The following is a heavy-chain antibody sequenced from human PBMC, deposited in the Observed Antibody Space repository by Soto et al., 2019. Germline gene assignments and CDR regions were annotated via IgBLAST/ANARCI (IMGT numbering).Heavy chain of an antibody. CDR1: GFTFRNYD. CDR2: ISAAGDP. V-gene: IGHV3-13*05. Sequence: EVQLVKPGGGLVQPGGPPKLSLEASGFTFRNYDFHWVRQGTGKGLEWVSGISAAGDPDYADSVEGRFTISRENAQNSFFLQMNSLRVGDTAVYYCARTDRDFYGLDVWGQGTTVIVSS. J-gene: IGHJ6*02. CDR3: ARTDRDFYGLDV.